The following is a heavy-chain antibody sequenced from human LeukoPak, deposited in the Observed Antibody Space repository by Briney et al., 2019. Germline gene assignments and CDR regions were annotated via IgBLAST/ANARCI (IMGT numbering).Heavy chain of an antibody. CDR2: ISSSSSTI. Sequence: HPGGSLRLSCAASGFTFSSYSMNWVRQAPGKGLEWVSYISSSSSTIYYADSVKGRFTISRDNSKNILYLQMTSLRADDTAVYYCAKEPATLGATWDYWGQGTLVTVSS. J-gene: IGHJ4*02. CDR3: AKEPATLGATWDY. D-gene: IGHD1-26*01. CDR1: GFTFSSYS. V-gene: IGHV3-48*01.